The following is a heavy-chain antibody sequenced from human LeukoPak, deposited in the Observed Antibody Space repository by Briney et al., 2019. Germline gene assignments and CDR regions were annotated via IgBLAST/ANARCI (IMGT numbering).Heavy chain of an antibody. V-gene: IGHV1-2*02. Sequence: ASVKVSFMASGYTFTGYYLHWVRQAPGQGLEWMGWINPNSGGTNYAQKFQGRVTMTRDTSISTAYMELSRLRSDDTAVYYCARDHSSSWYYYYYHGMQLGGQGPTVTVSS. D-gene: IGHD6-13*01. CDR2: INPNSGGT. J-gene: IGHJ6*02. CDR3: ARDHSSSWYYYYYHGMQL. CDR1: GYTFTGYY.